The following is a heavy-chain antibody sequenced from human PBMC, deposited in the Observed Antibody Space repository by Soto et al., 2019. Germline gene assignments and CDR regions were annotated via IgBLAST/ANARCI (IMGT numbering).Heavy chain of an antibody. D-gene: IGHD3-10*01. CDR1: GFTFSSYA. Sequence: VGSLRLSCAASGFTFSSYAMSWVRQAPGKGLEWVSAISWDGGSTYYADSVKGRFTISRDNSKNSLYLQMNSLRTEDTALYYCAKEGALLGYYFDYWGQGTLVTVSS. J-gene: IGHJ4*02. CDR3: AKEGALLGYYFDY. CDR2: ISWDGGST. V-gene: IGHV3-43*02.